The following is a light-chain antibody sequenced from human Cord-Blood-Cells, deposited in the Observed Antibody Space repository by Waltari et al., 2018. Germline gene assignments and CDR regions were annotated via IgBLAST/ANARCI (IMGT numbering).Light chain of an antibody. Sequence: DIVMTQSPLPLPVPPGEPASISCRPSQSLLHSNGYNYLDWYLQKPGQSPQLLIYLGSNRASGVPDRFSGSGSGTDFTLKISRVEAEDVGVYYCMQALQTPLTFGGGTKVEIK. CDR3: MQALQTPLT. J-gene: IGKJ4*01. CDR1: QSLLHSNGYNY. CDR2: LGS. V-gene: IGKV2-28*01.